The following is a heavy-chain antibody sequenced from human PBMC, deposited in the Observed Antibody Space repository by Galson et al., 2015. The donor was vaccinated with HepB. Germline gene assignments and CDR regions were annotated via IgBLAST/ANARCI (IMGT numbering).Heavy chain of an antibody. CDR2: ISYDGSNK. V-gene: IGHV3-30-3*01. Sequence: SLRLSCAASGFTFSSYAMHWVRQAPGKGLEWVAVISYDGSNKYYADSVKGRFTISRDNSKNTLYLQMNSLRAEDTAVYYCARDADLGGVMTTDAFDIWGQGTMVTVSS. CDR1: GFTFSSYA. CDR3: ARDADLGGVMTTDAFDI. D-gene: IGHD4-11*01. J-gene: IGHJ3*02.